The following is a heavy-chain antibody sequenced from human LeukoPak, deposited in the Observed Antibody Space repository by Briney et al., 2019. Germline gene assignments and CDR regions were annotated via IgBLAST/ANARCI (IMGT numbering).Heavy chain of an antibody. CDR1: GFTFSSYA. V-gene: IGHV3-23*01. Sequence: GGSLRLSCTASGFTFSSYAMSWVRQAPGKGLGWVSVISGSGGSTYYGDSVKGRFTISRDNSKNTLYLQMNSLRAEDTAVYYCAKDGVVTITFDYWGQGTLVTVSS. J-gene: IGHJ4*02. CDR2: ISGSGGST. D-gene: IGHD3-16*01. CDR3: AKDGVVTITFDY.